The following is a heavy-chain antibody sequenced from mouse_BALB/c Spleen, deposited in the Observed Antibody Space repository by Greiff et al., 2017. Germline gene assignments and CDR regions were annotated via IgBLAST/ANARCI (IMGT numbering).Heavy chain of an antibody. CDR3: ARVYDYEAWFAY. V-gene: IGHV1-87*01. J-gene: IGHJ3*01. D-gene: IGHD2-4*01. CDR1: GYTFTSYW. CDR2: IYPGDGDT. Sequence: QVQLKESGAELARPGASVKLSCKASGYTFTSYWMQWVKQRPGQGLEWIGAIYPGDGDTRYTQKFKGKATLTADKSSSTAYMQLSSLASEDSAVYYCARVYDYEAWFAYWGQGTLVTVSA.